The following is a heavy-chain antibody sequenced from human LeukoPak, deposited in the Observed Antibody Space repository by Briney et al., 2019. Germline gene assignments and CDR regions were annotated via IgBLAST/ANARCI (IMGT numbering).Heavy chain of an antibody. J-gene: IGHJ4*02. V-gene: IGHV1-69*13. D-gene: IGHD6-19*01. CDR2: IIPIFGTA. CDR3: AREVMGASSGWYESDY. CDR1: GGTFSSYA. Sequence: GASVKVSCKASGGTFSSYAISWVRQAPGQGLEWMGGIIPIFGTANYAQKFQGRVTITADESTSTAYMELSSLRSEDTAVYYCAREVMGASSGWYESDYWGQGTLVTVSS.